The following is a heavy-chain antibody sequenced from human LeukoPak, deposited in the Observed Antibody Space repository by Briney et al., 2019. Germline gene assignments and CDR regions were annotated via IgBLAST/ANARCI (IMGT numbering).Heavy chain of an antibody. CDR3: ARVYSYGSTFDY. V-gene: IGHV1-2*02. CDR1: GYTFTGYY. D-gene: IGHD5-18*01. CDR2: INPNSGGT. J-gene: IGHJ4*02. Sequence: ASVKVSCKASGYTFTGYYMHWVGQAPGQGLERMGWINPNSGGTNYAQKFQSRVTMTRDTSISTAYMELSRLRSDDTAVYYCARVYSYGSTFDYWGQGTLVTVSS.